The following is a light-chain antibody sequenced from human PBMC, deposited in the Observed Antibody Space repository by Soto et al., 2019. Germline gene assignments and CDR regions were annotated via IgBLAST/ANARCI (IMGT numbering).Light chain of an antibody. Sequence: QSVLTQPPSVSAATGQNVTISCSGSSSNIGSNYVSWYQLLPGTAPKLLIYDNNKRPSVIPDRFSGSKSGTSATLGITGLQTGDESLYSCATWDTSLRSVVFGGGTKVTVL. CDR2: DNN. J-gene: IGLJ2*01. V-gene: IGLV1-51*01. CDR3: ATWDTSLRSVV. CDR1: SSNIGSNY.